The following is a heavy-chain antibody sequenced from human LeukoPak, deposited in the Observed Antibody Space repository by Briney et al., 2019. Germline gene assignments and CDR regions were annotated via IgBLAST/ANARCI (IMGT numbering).Heavy chain of an antibody. CDR2: INHSGST. CDR1: GGSFSGYY. V-gene: IGHV4-34*01. CDR3: ARSYRITMVRGNKAFDT. Sequence: SETLSLTCAVYGGSFSGYYWSWIRQPPGKGLEWIGEINHSGSTNYNPSLKSRVTISVDTSKNQFSLKLSSVTAADTAVYYCARSYRITMVRGNKAFDTWGQGTMVTVSS. J-gene: IGHJ3*02. D-gene: IGHD3-10*01.